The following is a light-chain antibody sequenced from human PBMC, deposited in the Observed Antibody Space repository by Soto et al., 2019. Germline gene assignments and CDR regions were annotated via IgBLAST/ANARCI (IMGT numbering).Light chain of an antibody. CDR2: DAS. V-gene: IGKV3-11*01. J-gene: IGKJ2*01. CDR3: QQRSNWPPGYT. Sequence: EIVLTQSPATLSLSPGERATLSCRASQSVSSYLAWYQQKPGQAPRLLIYDASNRATGIPARFSGSGSGTDFTLTISSLEPDDFAVYSGQQRSNWPPGYTFGQGTKLEIK. CDR1: QSVSSY.